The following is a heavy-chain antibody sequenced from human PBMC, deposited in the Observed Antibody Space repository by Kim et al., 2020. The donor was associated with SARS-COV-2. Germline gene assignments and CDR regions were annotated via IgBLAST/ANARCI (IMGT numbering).Heavy chain of an antibody. CDR2: ISWNSGSI. CDR3: AKLEMTTVTPDGMDV. D-gene: IGHD4-17*01. V-gene: IGHV3-9*01. Sequence: GGSLRLSCAASGFTFDDYAMHWVRQAPGKGLEWVSGISWNSGSIGYADSVKGRFTISRDNAKNSLYLQMNSLRAEDTALYYCAKLEMTTVTPDGMDVWGQGTTVTVSS. J-gene: IGHJ6*02. CDR1: GFTFDDYA.